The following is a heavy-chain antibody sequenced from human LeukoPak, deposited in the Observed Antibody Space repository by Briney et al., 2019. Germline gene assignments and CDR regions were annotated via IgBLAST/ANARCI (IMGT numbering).Heavy chain of an antibody. Sequence: GGSLRLPCAASGFTFSSYGMHWVRQAPGKGLEWVAVIWFDGSNKYYADSVKGRFTISRDNSKNTLYLQMNSLRAEDTAVYFCAKSSSYYDSSGEFDYWGQGTLVTVSS. V-gene: IGHV3-33*06. D-gene: IGHD3-22*01. CDR2: IWFDGSNK. J-gene: IGHJ4*02. CDR1: GFTFSSYG. CDR3: AKSSSYYDSSGEFDY.